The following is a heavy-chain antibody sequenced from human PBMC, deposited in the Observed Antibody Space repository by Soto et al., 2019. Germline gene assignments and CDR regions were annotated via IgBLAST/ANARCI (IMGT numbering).Heavy chain of an antibody. D-gene: IGHD1-1*01. J-gene: IGHJ3*02. CDR1: GFTFSGFY. CDR3: AYQLWAFAI. Sequence: GGSLRLSCAASGFTFSGFYMSWIRQAPGKGLEWVSYISNSGDTIYYADSVKGRFTISRDNAKNSVYLQMNSVRAEDTAVYYCAYQLWAFAIWGKGTMVTVSS. CDR2: ISNSGDTI. V-gene: IGHV3-11*01.